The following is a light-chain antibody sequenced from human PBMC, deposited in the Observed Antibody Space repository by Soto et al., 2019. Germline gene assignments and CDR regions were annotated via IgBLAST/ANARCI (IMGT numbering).Light chain of an antibody. CDR2: ASS. J-gene: IGKJ1*01. Sequence: DIQMTQSPSSLSASVGDRVTITCRASQSIVTSLNLYLQKPGKAPKLLIYASSNFQIWVPSVFSGSGSGTDFTLTIISLQPEDFATNYCQQSYSTPPWTFGQGTKVDIK. V-gene: IGKV1-39*01. CDR3: QQSYSTPPWT. CDR1: QSIVTS.